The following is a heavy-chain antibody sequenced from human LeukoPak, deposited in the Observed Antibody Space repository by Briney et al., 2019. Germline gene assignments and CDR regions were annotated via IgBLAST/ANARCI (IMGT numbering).Heavy chain of an antibody. CDR2: IDWDDDK. V-gene: IGHV2-70*11. D-gene: IGHD5-18*01. CDR1: GFSLTTSGMC. Sequence: ESGPTLVKPTQTLTPTRTFSGFSLTTSGMCVSWIRHPPGKALEWLARIDWDDDKYYSTSLKTRLTIAKDTSQNQVVLTMTNMDPVDTATYYCARMITLSNGRYSSKTLDYWGQGTLVTVSS. J-gene: IGHJ4*02. CDR3: ARMITLSNGRYSSKTLDY.